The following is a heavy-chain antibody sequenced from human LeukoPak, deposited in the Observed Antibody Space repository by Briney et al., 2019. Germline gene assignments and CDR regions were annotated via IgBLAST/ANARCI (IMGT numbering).Heavy chain of an antibody. V-gene: IGHV1-46*01. CDR1: VYTFTNYY. CDR2: INPSGGST. CDR3: ARGGVAVATLKTIDY. Sequence: ASVTVSCKPSVYTFTNYYMYWVRQAPGQGLEWMGIINPSGGSTSYAQKFQGRVTMTRDTSTTTVYMELSSLRSEDTAVYYCARGGVAVATLKTIDYWGQGTLVTVSS. D-gene: IGHD6-19*01. J-gene: IGHJ4*02.